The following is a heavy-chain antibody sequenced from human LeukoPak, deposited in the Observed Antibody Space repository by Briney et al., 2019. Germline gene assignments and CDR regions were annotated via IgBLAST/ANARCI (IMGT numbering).Heavy chain of an antibody. J-gene: IGHJ4*02. CDR3: ARDPRRGYSSSYPVAYYFDY. CDR2: TYYRSKWYN. D-gene: IGHD6-13*01. V-gene: IGHV6-1*01. Sequence: SQTLSLTCAISGDSVSSNSAAWNWIRQSPSRGLEWLGRTYYRSKWYNDYAVSVKSRITINPDTSKNQFSLQLNSVTPEDTAVYYCARDPRRGYSSSYPVAYYFDYWGQGTLVTVSS. CDR1: GDSVSSNSAA.